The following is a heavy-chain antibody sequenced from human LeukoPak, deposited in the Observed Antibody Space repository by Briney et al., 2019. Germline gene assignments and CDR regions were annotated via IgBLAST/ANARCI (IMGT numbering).Heavy chain of an antibody. D-gene: IGHD3-3*01. CDR3: AKDLYYDFWSGYND. J-gene: IGHJ4*02. CDR1: GFTFSSYA. CDR2: ISGSGGST. Sequence: GGSLRLSCAASGFTFSSYAMSWVRQAPGKGLEWVSAISGSGGSTYYADSVKGRFTISRDNSKNTLYLQMNSLRAEDTAVYYCAKDLYYDFWSGYNDWGQGTLVTVSS. V-gene: IGHV3-23*01.